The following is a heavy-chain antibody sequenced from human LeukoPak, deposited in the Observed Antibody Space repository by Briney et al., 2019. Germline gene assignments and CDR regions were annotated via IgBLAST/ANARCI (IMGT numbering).Heavy chain of an antibody. CDR3: ARGREYSSSHEAPFDY. V-gene: IGHV4-39*07. Sequence: SETLSLTCTVSGGSISSSSYYWGWIRQPPGKGLEWIGSIYYSGSTYYNPSLKSRVTISVDTSKNQFSLKLSSVTAADTAVYYCARGREYSSSHEAPFDYWGQGTQVTVSS. J-gene: IGHJ4*02. CDR2: IYYSGST. D-gene: IGHD6-13*01. CDR1: GGSISSSSYY.